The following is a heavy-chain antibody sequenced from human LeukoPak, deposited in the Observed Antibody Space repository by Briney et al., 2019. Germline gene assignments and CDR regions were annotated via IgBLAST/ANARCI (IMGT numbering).Heavy chain of an antibody. CDR1: GGSISSGDYY. V-gene: IGHV4-30-4*02. J-gene: IGHJ4*02. CDR2: IYHSGST. D-gene: IGHD3-9*01. Sequence: SETLSLTCTVSGGSISSGDYYWSWIRQPPGKGLEWIGYIYHSGSTYYNPSLNGRVTISVDTSKNRFSLKLSSVTAADTAVYFCARGQILAGYYYDDYWGQGTLVTVSS. CDR3: ARGQILAGYYYDDY.